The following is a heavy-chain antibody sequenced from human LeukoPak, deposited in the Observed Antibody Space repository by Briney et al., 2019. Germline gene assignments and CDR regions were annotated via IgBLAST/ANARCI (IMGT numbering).Heavy chain of an antibody. Sequence: ASVKVSFKASGYTFTNYDINWVRQATGQGLEGMGWMNPNRGNTGYAQKFQGRVTINRKTSINTAYMELSSLRSEDTAVYYCARCATPRIACYDFWGQGTLVTVSS. CDR1: GYTFTNYD. D-gene: IGHD2-2*01. V-gene: IGHV1-8*02. J-gene: IGHJ4*02. CDR2: MNPNRGNT. CDR3: ARCATPRIACYDF.